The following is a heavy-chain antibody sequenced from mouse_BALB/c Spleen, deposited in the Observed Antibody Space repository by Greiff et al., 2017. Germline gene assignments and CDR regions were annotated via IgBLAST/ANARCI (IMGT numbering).Heavy chain of an antibody. CDR1: GFSLTSYG. CDR3: AKEGTTALYYAMDY. CDR2: IWGDGST. V-gene: IGHV2-3*01. D-gene: IGHD1-2*01. J-gene: IGHJ4*01. Sequence: VKVVESGPGLVAPSQSLSITCTVSGFSLTSYGVSWVRQPPGKGLEWLGVIWGDGSTNYHSALISRLSISKDNSKSQVFLKLNSLQTDDTATYYCAKEGTTALYYAMDYWGQGTSVTVSS.